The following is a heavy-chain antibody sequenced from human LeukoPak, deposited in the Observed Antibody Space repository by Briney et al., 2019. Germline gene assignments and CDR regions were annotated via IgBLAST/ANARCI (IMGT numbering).Heavy chain of an antibody. V-gene: IGHV4-59*05. D-gene: IGHD6-19*01. CDR1: GGSISSYY. CDR2: IYYSGST. CDR3: ARHRIAVAGTFDY. J-gene: IGHJ4*02. Sequence: SETLSLTCTVSGGSISSYYWSWIRQPPGKGLEWIGSIYYSGSTYYYPSLKSRVTISVDTSKNQFSLKLSSVTAADTAVYYCARHRIAVAGTFDYWGQGTLVTVSP.